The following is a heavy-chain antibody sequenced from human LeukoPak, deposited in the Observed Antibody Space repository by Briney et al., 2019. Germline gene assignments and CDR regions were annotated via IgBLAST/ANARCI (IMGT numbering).Heavy chain of an antibody. CDR2: IYYSGST. J-gene: IGHJ5*02. Sequence: PSETLSLTCTVSGGSISSYYWSWIRQPPGKGLEWIGYIYYSGSTNYNPSLKSRVTISVDTSKNQFSLKLSSVTAADTPVYYCAGTYYDFWSGQGFDPWGQGTLVTVSS. CDR3: AGTYYDFWSGQGFDP. V-gene: IGHV4-59*01. D-gene: IGHD3-3*01. CDR1: GGSISSYY.